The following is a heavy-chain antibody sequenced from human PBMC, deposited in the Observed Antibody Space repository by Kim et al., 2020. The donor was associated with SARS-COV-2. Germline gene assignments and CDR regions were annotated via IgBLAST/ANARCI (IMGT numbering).Heavy chain of an antibody. V-gene: IGHV1-69*13. CDR1: GGTFSSYA. CDR2: IIPIFGTA. D-gene: IGHD5-18*01. J-gene: IGHJ2*01. CDR3: AREGYSYGLIGNWYFDL. Sequence: SVKVSCKASGGTFSSYAISWVRQAPGQGLEWMGGIIPIFGTANYAQKFQGRVTITADASTSTAYMELSSLRTEDTAVYYCAREGYSYGLIGNWYFDLWGRGTLVTVSS.